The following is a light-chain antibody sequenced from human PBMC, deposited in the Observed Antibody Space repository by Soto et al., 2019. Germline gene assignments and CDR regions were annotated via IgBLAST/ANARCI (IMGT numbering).Light chain of an antibody. V-gene: IGLV2-23*01. Sequence: QSVLTQPASVSGSPGQSITISCTGTNSDVGNYNLVSWYQQHPGKAPKLMIYEDTKRPSGVSNRFSGSKSGNTASLTISGLQAEDEADYYCCSYAGSFYVFGTGTTVTVL. J-gene: IGLJ1*01. CDR3: CSYAGSFYV. CDR2: EDT. CDR1: NSDVGNYNL.